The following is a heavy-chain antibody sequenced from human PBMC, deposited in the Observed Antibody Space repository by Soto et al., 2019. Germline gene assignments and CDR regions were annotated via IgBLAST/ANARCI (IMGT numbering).Heavy chain of an antibody. V-gene: IGHV3-11*03. CDR2: ISSSSSYT. D-gene: IGHD3-16*02. Sequence: GGSLRLSCAASGFTFSDYYMSWIRQAPGKGLEWVSYISSSSSYTNYADSVKGRFTISRDNAKNSLYLQMNSLRSEDTAVYYCACYLGLTDYYYGMDVWGQGTTVTSP. CDR3: ACYLGLTDYYYGMDV. J-gene: IGHJ6*02. CDR1: GFTFSDYY.